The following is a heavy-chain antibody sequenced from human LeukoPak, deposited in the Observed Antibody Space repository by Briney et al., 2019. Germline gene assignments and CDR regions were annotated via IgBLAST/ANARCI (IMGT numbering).Heavy chain of an antibody. Sequence: SETLSLTCTISGGSISSYDWSWIRQPAGKGLEWIARIYTSGSTNYNPSLKSRVTMSVDTSKNQFSLKLSSVTAADTAVYYCARVEVCSSTSCYGFRGWFDPWGQGTLVTASS. J-gene: IGHJ5*02. D-gene: IGHD2-2*01. V-gene: IGHV4-4*07. CDR3: ARVEVCSSTSCYGFRGWFDP. CDR2: IYTSGST. CDR1: GGSISSYD.